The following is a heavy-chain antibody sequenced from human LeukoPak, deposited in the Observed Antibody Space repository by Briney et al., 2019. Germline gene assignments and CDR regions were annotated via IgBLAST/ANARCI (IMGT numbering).Heavy chain of an antibody. D-gene: IGHD3-10*01. Sequence: PSETLSLTCAVYGGSFGGYYWSWIRQPPGKGLEWIGEINHSGSTNYNVSLKSRVTISIDTSKNQFSLKLNSVTAADTAVYYCARGLWRGVITTLGHWGQGTLVTVSS. CDR1: GGSFGGYY. V-gene: IGHV4-34*01. CDR3: ARGLWRGVITTLGH. CDR2: INHSGST. J-gene: IGHJ4*02.